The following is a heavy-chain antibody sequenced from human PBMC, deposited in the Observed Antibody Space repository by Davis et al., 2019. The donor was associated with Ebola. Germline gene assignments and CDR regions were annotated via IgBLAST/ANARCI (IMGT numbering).Heavy chain of an antibody. J-gene: IGHJ5*02. Sequence: PSETLSLTCTVSGGSFSDSSYYWGWIRQPRGKGLEWIATISYSGRTYYNPSLKSRVTVSEDTPKNQFSLILRSVTAADTATYYCAKLKGAADLNWFDLWGQGTRLTVTS. CDR3: AKLKGAADLNWFDL. CDR2: ISYSGRT. CDR1: GGSFSDSSYY. D-gene: IGHD6-25*01. V-gene: IGHV4-39*01.